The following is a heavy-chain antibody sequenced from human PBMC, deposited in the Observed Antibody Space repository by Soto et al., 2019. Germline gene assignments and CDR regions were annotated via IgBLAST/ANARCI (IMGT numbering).Heavy chain of an antibody. Sequence: QVQLVQSGAEVKKPGASVKVSCKASGYTFTSYDFNWVRQATGQGLEWMGWMNPNSGNTGYAQKFQGRATMTRNTSISTAFMELSSLRSEDTAVYYCARGWSGTTGYYYYYYMDVWGKGTTVTVSS. D-gene: IGHD1-1*01. V-gene: IGHV1-8*02. CDR2: MNPNSGNT. CDR1: GYTFTSYD. J-gene: IGHJ6*03. CDR3: ARGWSGTTGYYYYYYMDV.